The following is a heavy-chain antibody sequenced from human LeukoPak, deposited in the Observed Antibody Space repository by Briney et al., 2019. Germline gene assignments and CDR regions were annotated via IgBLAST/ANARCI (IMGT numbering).Heavy chain of an antibody. D-gene: IGHD6-13*01. V-gene: IGHV3-48*03. J-gene: IGHJ1*01. Sequence: PGGPLRLSCAAAELTFSSYEMYWVRQAPGKGLEWVSYISGSGETIYYADSVKGRFTISRDNANKSLYLRMSSLRVEDTAIYYCIPPAAGLRRTISTEYFQHWGQGALVTVSS. CDR3: IPPAAGLRRTISTEYFQH. CDR1: ELTFSSYE. CDR2: ISGSGETI.